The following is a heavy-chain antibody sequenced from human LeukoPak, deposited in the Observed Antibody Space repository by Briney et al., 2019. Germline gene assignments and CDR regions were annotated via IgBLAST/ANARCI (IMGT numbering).Heavy chain of an antibody. CDR3: AGAVAGTEYFDY. Sequence: KFQGRVTITRDTSASTAYMELSSLRSEDTAVYHCAGAVAGTEYFDYWGQGTLVTVSS. D-gene: IGHD6-19*01. J-gene: IGHJ4*02. V-gene: IGHV1-3*01.